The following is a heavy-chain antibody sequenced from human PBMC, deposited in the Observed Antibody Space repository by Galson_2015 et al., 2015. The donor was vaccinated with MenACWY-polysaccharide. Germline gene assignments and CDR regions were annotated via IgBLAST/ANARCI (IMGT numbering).Heavy chain of an antibody. D-gene: IGHD6-19*01. CDR2: ISSSGGRA. Sequence: SLRLSCAASGFTFNTYAMGWVRQAPGKGLDWVSVISSSGGRAYYTDSVKGRFTISRDNSKNTMYMEMTSLRAEDTAVYYCAKSLAVAGTWATLDLCGLGTMVTVSS. CDR1: GFTFNTYA. CDR3: AKSLAVAGTWATLDL. J-gene: IGHJ3*01. V-gene: IGHV3-23*01.